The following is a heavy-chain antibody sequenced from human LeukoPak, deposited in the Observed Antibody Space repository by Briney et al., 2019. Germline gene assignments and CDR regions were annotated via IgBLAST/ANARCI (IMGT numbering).Heavy chain of an antibody. CDR2: IYYSGST. D-gene: IGHD6-13*01. V-gene: IGHV4-31*03. J-gene: IGHJ4*02. Sequence: SETLSLTCTVSGDSISSCDYYWTWIRQHPGKGLEWIGCIYYSGSTYYNLSLKSRVIISADTPKNHFSLKLSSVTAADTAVYYCARVREATIAPFFDYWGQGILVTVSS. CDR1: GDSISSCDYY. CDR3: ARVREATIAPFFDY.